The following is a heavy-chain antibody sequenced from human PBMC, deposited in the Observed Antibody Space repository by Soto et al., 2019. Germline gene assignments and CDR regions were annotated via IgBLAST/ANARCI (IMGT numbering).Heavy chain of an antibody. V-gene: IGHV3-49*03. Sequence: PGGSLRLSCTASGFTFGDYAMSWFRQAPGKGLEWVGFIRSKAYGGTTEYAASVTGRFTISRDDSKSIAYLQMNSLKTEDTEVYYCTRVWGDYDSSGCYYDRLGGYFDYWGQGTLVTVSS. CDR2: IRSKAYGGTT. D-gene: IGHD3-22*01. J-gene: IGHJ4*02. CDR1: GFTFGDYA. CDR3: TRVWGDYDSSGCYYDRLGGYFDY.